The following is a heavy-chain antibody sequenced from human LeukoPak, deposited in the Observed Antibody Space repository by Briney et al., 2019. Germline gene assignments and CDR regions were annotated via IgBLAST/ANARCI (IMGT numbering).Heavy chain of an antibody. J-gene: IGHJ1*01. CDR2: VSYSGST. D-gene: IGHD4-17*01. V-gene: IGHV4-39*07. CDR1: DDSIRGSIYF. CDR3: ARGGTTGYVQH. Sequence: SETLSLTCTVSDDSIRGSIYFWSWIRQPPGKGLEWIGYVSYSGSTYYNPSLKSRVTISVDTSKNQFSLKLSSVTAADTALYYCARGGTTGYVQHWGQGTLVTVSS.